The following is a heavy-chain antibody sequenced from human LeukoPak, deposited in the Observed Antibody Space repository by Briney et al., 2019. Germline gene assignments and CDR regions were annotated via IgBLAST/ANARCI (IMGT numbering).Heavy chain of an antibody. CDR1: EFTFSNAW. D-gene: IGHD3-10*01. V-gene: IGHV3-15*01. CDR3: TTEYYGSGSHFDY. J-gene: IGHJ4*02. Sequence: GGSLRLSCAASEFTFSNAWMSWVRQAPGKGLEWVGRIKSKTDGGTTDYAAPVKGRFTISRDDSKNTLYLQMNSLKTEDTAVYYCTTEYYGSGSHFDYWGQGTLVTVSS. CDR2: IKSKTDGGTT.